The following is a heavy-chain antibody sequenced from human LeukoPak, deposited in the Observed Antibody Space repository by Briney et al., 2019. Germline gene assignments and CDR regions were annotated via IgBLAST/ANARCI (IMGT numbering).Heavy chain of an antibody. CDR1: GFTFSSYS. CDR2: ISSSSSTI. V-gene: IGHV3-48*01. Sequence: GGSLRLSCAASGFTFSSYSMNWVRQAPGKGLEWVSYISSSSSTIYYADSVKGRFTISRDNSKNTLYLQMNSLRAEDTAVYYCAKESSSWYEEGVENDYWGQGTLVTVSS. CDR3: AKESSSWYEEGVENDY. D-gene: IGHD6-13*01. J-gene: IGHJ4*02.